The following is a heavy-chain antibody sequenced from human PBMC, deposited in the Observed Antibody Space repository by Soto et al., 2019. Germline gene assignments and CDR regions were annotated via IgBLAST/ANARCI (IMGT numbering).Heavy chain of an antibody. Sequence: SVKVSCKASGFTFTSSAMQWVRQARGQRLEWIGWIVVGSGNTNYAQKFQERVTITRDMSTSTAYMELSSLRSEDTAVYYCAADPGAPQPVVATIMDIWGQGTMVTVSS. CDR2: IVVGSGNT. D-gene: IGHD5-12*01. J-gene: IGHJ3*02. CDR3: AADPGAPQPVVATIMDI. CDR1: GFTFTSSA. V-gene: IGHV1-58*02.